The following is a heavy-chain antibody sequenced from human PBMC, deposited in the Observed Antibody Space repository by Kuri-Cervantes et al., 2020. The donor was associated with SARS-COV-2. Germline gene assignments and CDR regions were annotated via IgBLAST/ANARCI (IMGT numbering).Heavy chain of an antibody. J-gene: IGHJ4*02. CDR3: ARGPHCSSTSCNRDY. CDR2: INHRGST. D-gene: IGHD2-2*01. CDR1: GGSFSGYY. V-gene: IGHV4-34*01. Sequence: ESLKISCAVYGGSFSGYYWSWIRQPPGKGLEWIGEINHRGSTNYNPSLKSRVTISVDTSKNQFSLKLSSVTAADTAVYYCARGPHCSSTSCNRDYWGQGTLVTVSS.